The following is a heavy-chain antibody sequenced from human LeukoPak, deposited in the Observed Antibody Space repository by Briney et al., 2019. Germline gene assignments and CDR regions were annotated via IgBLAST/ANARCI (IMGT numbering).Heavy chain of an antibody. CDR1: GGSISSGSYY. J-gene: IGHJ4*02. D-gene: IGHD3-3*01. CDR2: IYTSGST. V-gene: IGHV4-61*02. Sequence: SKTLSLTCTVSGGSISSGSYYRSWIRQPAGKGLEWIGRIYTSGSTNYNPSLKSRVTISVDTSKNQFSLKLSSVTAADTAVYYCARSWSGYYTGFDYWGQGTLVTVSS. CDR3: ARSWSGYYTGFDY.